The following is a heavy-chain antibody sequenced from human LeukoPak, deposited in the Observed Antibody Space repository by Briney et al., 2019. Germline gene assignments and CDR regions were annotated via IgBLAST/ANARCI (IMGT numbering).Heavy chain of an antibody. Sequence: SETLSLTCGVYGDSLRGYWWTWIRQPPGMGLEWIGEINHSGNTNYNPSLKSQVSISIDTSKNQFSLRLTSVTAADTAVYYCARQTGSGLFILPGGQGTLVTVSS. CDR1: GDSLRGYW. J-gene: IGHJ4*02. CDR3: ARQTGSGLFILP. CDR2: INHSGNT. D-gene: IGHD3/OR15-3a*01. V-gene: IGHV4-34*01.